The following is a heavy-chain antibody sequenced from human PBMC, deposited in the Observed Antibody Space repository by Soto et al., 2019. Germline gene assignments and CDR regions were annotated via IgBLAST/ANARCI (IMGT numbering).Heavy chain of an antibody. J-gene: IGHJ6*02. CDR1: GFTFSSYG. CDR2: IWYDGSNK. V-gene: IGHV3-33*01. Sequence: QVQLVESGGGVVQPGRSLRLSCAASGFTFSSYGMHWVRQAPGKGLEWVAVIWYDGSNKYYADSVKGRFTISRDNSKNTLYLQMNSLRAEDTAVYYCARDRSVWHGMDVWGQGTTVTVSS. D-gene: IGHD2-8*01. CDR3: ARDRSVWHGMDV.